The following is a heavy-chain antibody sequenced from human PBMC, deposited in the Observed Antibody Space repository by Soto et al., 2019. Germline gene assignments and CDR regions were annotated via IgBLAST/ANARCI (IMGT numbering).Heavy chain of an antibody. D-gene: IGHD6-19*01. J-gene: IGHJ6*02. V-gene: IGHV1-18*01. CDR3: ARDTVAGTHYYYGMDV. CDR2: ISAYNGNT. Sequence: QVQLVQSGSEVKKPGASVKVSCKASGYTFTSYGISWVRQAPGQGLEWMGWISAYNGNTNYAQKLQGRVTMTTDTSTRTAYMELRSLRSDDKAVYYCARDTVAGTHYYYGMDVCGQGTTVTVSS. CDR1: GYTFTSYG.